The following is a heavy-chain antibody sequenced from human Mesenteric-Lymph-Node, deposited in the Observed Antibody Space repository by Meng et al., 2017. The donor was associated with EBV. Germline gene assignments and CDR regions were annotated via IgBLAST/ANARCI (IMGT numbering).Heavy chain of an antibody. Sequence: QLTRVQSGGEVKEPVASVKVSCKASAYFFSENYLHWVRQAPGQGLEWMGRIKSHSGGSNYAQKLHGRVPLTSNPSNSTVYMEMSSLRSDDTALYNCARGPLSVVASPNWGQGTLVTVSS. D-gene: IGHD2-15*01. CDR1: AYFFSENY. CDR2: IKSHSGGS. CDR3: ARGPLSVVASPN. V-gene: IGHV1-2*06. J-gene: IGHJ4*02.